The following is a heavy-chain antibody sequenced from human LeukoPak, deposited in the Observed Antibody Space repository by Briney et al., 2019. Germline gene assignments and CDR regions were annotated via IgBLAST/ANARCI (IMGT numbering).Heavy chain of an antibody. CDR1: GGSFSSYG. CDR2: LIPTIATA. V-gene: IGHV1-69*05. Sequence: SVKVSCKASGGSFSSYGVSWVRQAPGQGLEWMGALIPTIATATYAQKFQGRVTLTTDESTTTAYMELSSLTSEDTDVYYCARDKSYHYGSGIKALYNWFDPWGQGTLVTVSS. J-gene: IGHJ5*02. CDR3: ARDKSYHYGSGIKALYNWFDP. D-gene: IGHD3-10*01.